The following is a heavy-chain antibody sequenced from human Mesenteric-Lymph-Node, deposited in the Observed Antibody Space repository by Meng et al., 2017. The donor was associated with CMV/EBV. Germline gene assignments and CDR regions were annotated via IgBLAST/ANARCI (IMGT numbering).Heavy chain of an antibody. CDR1: GFTFSNYS. CDR2: ISYDGSNK. V-gene: IGHV3-30*03. D-gene: IGHD1-1*01. Sequence: GGSLRLSCAVSGFTFSNYSMNWVRQAPGKALEWVSFISYDGSNKYYADSVKGRFTISRDNSKNTLYLQINSLGPEDTAVYYCATTGAPLDTTGPFDIWGQGTMVTVSS. J-gene: IGHJ3*02. CDR3: ATTGAPLDTTGPFDI.